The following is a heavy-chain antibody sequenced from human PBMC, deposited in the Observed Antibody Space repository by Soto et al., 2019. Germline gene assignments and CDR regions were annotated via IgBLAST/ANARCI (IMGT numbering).Heavy chain of an antibody. V-gene: IGHV3-48*03. CDR3: ARDSYRSNTSCRLYYFDY. CDR2: ISRSGSTI. D-gene: IGHD2-2*01. CDR1: GFTFSSYE. Sequence: GGSLRLSCAASGFTFSSYEMNWVRQAPGKGLEWVSYISRSGSTIYYADSVKGRFTISRDNAKNSLYLQMNSLRAEDTAVYYCARDSYRSNTSCRLYYFDYWGQGTLVTVSS. J-gene: IGHJ4*02.